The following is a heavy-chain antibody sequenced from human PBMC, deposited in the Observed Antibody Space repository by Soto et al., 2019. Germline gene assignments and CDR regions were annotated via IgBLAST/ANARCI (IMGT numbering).Heavy chain of an antibody. D-gene: IGHD3-10*01. CDR1: GFTFNIYA. Sequence: GGSLRLSCAASGFTFNIYAMSWVRQAPGKGLEWVSAISGSGGGTDYADSVKGRFTISRDNSKNTLYLQMNSLRAEDTAVFYCARGLYGSASWCYYGMDVWGQGTTVTVSS. V-gene: IGHV3-23*01. J-gene: IGHJ6*02. CDR2: ISGSGGGT. CDR3: ARGLYGSASWCYYGMDV.